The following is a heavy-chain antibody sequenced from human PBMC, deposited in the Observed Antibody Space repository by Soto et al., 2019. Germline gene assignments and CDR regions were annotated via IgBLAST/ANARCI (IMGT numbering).Heavy chain of an antibody. V-gene: IGHV2-5*02. J-gene: IGHJ4*02. CDR1: GFSFSTSAVG. CDR3: AHVYWAASGTRYYFDY. D-gene: IGHD1-7*01. Sequence: QITSTESGPTLVKPTQTLTLTCTFSGFSFSTSAVGVGWIRQPPGKALEFLALIYWDDDKRFSPSLKSRLTITKDTSKNQVVLTMTNMDPEDTATYFCAHVYWAASGTRYYFDYWGQGTLVTVSS. CDR2: IYWDDDK.